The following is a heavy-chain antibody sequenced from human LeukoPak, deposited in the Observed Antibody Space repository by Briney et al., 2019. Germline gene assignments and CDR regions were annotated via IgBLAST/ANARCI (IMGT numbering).Heavy chain of an antibody. D-gene: IGHD3-22*01. Sequence: GGSLRLSCAASGFTFSSYSMNWVRHPPGKGLEWVSSIRSSSSYIYYADSVKGRLTISRDNAKNSLYLQMNSLGAEDTAVYYCARDLGYDSSGYYIYGFDIWGQGTMVTVSS. CDR1: GFTFSSYS. CDR3: ARDLGYDSSGYYIYGFDI. CDR2: IRSSSSYI. J-gene: IGHJ3*02. V-gene: IGHV3-21*01.